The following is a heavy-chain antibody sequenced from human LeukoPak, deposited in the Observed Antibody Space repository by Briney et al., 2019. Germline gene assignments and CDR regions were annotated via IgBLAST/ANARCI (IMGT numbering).Heavy chain of an antibody. J-gene: IGHJ4*02. V-gene: IGHV3-30*18. D-gene: IGHD5-12*01. CDR3: AKVVGYSGYAEIDY. CDR2: ISYDGSNK. Sequence: PGGSLRLSCAASGFTFSSYGMHWVRQAPGKGLEWVAVISYDGSNKYYADSVKGRFTISRDNSKNTLYLQMNSLRAEDTAVYYCAKVVGYSGYAEIDYWGQGTLVTVSS. CDR1: GFTFSSYG.